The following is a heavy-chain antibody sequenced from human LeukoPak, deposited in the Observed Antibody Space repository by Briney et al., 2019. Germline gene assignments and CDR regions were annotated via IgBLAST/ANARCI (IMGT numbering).Heavy chain of an antibody. CDR1: GSSISSGGYS. D-gene: IGHD2-2*01. CDR3: ATGATYQPFAFDI. Sequence: SETLSLTCAVSGSSISSGGYSWSWIRHPPGKGLEWIGYIYRSGSTYYNPSLKSRVTISVDRSKNQFSLKLSSVTAADTAVYYCATGATYQPFAFDIWGQGTMVTVSS. CDR2: IYRSGST. J-gene: IGHJ3*02. V-gene: IGHV4-30-2*01.